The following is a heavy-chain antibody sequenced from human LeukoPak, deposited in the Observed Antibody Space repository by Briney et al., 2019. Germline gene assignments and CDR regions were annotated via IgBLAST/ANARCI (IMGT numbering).Heavy chain of an antibody. D-gene: IGHD6-19*01. CDR1: GFTFSSYG. J-gene: IGHJ2*01. Sequence: GRSLRLSCAASGFTFSSYGMHWVRQAPGKGLEWVAVISYDGSNKYYADSVKGRFTISRDNSKNTLYLQMNSLRAEDTAVYYCAKDPGSSSGWYPLWYFDLWGRGTLVTVSS. V-gene: IGHV3-30*18. CDR3: AKDPGSSSGWYPLWYFDL. CDR2: ISYDGSNK.